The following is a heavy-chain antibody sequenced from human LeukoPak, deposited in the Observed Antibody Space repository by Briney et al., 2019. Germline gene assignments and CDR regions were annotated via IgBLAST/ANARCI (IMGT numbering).Heavy chain of an antibody. CDR3: AKEGSKGSYCSGGSCYMDV. D-gene: IGHD2-15*01. J-gene: IGHJ6*03. V-gene: IGHV3-53*01. CDR2: IYSGGST. Sequence: PGGSLRLSCAASGFTVSSNYMSWVRQAPGKGLEWVSVIYSGGSTYYADSVKGRFTISRDNSKNTLYLQMNSLRAEDTAVYYCAKEGSKGSYCSGGSCYMDVWGKGTTVTVSS. CDR1: GFTVSSNY.